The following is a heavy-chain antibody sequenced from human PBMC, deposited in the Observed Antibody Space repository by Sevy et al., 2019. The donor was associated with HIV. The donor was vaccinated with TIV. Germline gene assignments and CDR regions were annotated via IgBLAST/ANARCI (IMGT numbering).Heavy chain of an antibody. Sequence: GGSLRLSCTVSGFSLGDYDMHWVRQAPGKGLEWVSLILDRGDQTFYGKSVKGRSTISRDNAKNTLYLQMSRLRHEDTAVYYCVAEPPSGGHGNYHYGLDLWGQGTTVTVSS. J-gene: IGHJ6*02. V-gene: IGHV3-30*03. CDR1: GFSLGDYD. CDR3: VAEPPSGGHGNYHYGLDL. D-gene: IGHD3-16*01. CDR2: ILDRGDQT.